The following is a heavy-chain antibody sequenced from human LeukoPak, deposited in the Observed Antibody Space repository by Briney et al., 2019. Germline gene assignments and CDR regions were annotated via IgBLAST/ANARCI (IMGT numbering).Heavy chain of an antibody. D-gene: IGHD2-2*01. V-gene: IGHV4-4*07. CDR2: IYTSGSI. Sequence: PSETLSLTCTVSGGSISSYYWSWIRQPAGKGLEWIGRIYTSGSINYNPSLKSRVTMSVDTSKNQFSLKLSSVTAADTAVYYCARDLKYCSSTSCYSFDPWGQGTLVTVSS. CDR3: ARDLKYCSSTSCYSFDP. CDR1: GGSISSYY. J-gene: IGHJ5*02.